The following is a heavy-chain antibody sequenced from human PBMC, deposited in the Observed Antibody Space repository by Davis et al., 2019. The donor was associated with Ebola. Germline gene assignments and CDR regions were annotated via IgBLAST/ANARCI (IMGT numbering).Heavy chain of an antibody. Sequence: GESLKISCLASGFTFSRSWMHWVRQAPGKGLVWVSRINSDGTNTSCADSVKGRFIISRDNAKNTLYLQMNSLRAEDTAVYYCAKDPAYGAARPRGHNWFDPWGQGTLVTVSS. J-gene: IGHJ5*02. CDR3: AKDPAYGAARPRGHNWFDP. CDR2: INSDGTNT. CDR1: GFTFSRSW. V-gene: IGHV3-74*01. D-gene: IGHD6-6*01.